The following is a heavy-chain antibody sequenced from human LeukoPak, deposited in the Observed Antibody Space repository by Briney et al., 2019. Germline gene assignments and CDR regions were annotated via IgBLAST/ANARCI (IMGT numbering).Heavy chain of an antibody. V-gene: IGHV4-59*07. D-gene: IGHD1-26*01. CDR3: ACYSGSYWAAFHF. CDR2: IYYSGST. Sequence: SDTLPLTRTVSGVSISSYYWSWIRQPPAKELAWIGYIYYSGSTNSTPSLKSRVTISVDTSKNQFSLKLSSVTAADTAVYYCACYSGSYWAAFHFWGQGTLVTVSS. J-gene: IGHJ4*02. CDR1: GVSISSYY.